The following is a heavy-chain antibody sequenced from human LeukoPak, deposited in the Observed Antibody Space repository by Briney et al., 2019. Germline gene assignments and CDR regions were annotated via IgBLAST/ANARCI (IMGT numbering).Heavy chain of an antibody. CDR3: AAVDRGLSYYDSSGYHY. Sequence: SSVKVSCKASGDTLISCTIYWVRQPPGQGRECMGGIITIFGTANYAQKCQGRVPSTADGSTRTAYIERSSLRSEDTAVYYCAAVDRGLSYYDSSGYHYWGQGTLVTVPS. J-gene: IGHJ4*02. CDR1: GDTLISCT. D-gene: IGHD3-22*01. CDR2: IITIFGTA. V-gene: IGHV1-69*13.